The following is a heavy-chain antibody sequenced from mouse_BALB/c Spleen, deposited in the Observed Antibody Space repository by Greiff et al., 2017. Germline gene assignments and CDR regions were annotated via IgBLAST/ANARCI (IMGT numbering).Heavy chain of an antibody. J-gene: IGHJ2*01. Sequence: QVQLQQSGAELARPGASVKLSCKASGYTFTSYWMQWVKQRPGQGLEWIGAIYPGDGDTRYTQKFKGKATLTADKSSSTAYMQLSSLASEDSAVYYCARRYDYDGDYFDYWGQGTTLTVSS. CDR2: IYPGDGDT. D-gene: IGHD2-4*01. V-gene: IGHV1-87*01. CDR3: ARRYDYDGDYFDY. CDR1: GYTFTSYW.